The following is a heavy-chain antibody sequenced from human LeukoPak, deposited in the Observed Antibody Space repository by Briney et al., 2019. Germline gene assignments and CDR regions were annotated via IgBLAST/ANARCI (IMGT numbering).Heavy chain of an antibody. D-gene: IGHD2-2*01. J-gene: IGHJ3*02. V-gene: IGHV1-2*02. CDR1: GYTFTSYY. Sequence: ASVKVSCKASGYTFTSYYMHWVRQAPGQGLEWMGWINPNSGGTNYAQKFQGRVTMTRDTSISTAYMELSRLRSDDTAVYYCARVVSSLLPAARDAFDIWGQGTMVTVSS. CDR3: ARVVSSLLPAARDAFDI. CDR2: INPNSGGT.